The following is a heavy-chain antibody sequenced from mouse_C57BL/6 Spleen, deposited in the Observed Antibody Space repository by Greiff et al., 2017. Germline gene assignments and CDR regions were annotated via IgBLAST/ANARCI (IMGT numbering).Heavy chain of an antibody. D-gene: IGHD2-4*01. Sequence: EVKLQESGPGLVKPSQSLSLTCSVTGYSITSGYYWNWIRQFPGNKLEWMGYISYDGSNNYNPSLKNRISITRDTSKNQFFLKLNSVTTEDTATYYCAREDYDYDAGAWFAYWGQGTLVTVSA. V-gene: IGHV3-6*01. CDR3: AREDYDYDAGAWFAY. CDR2: ISYDGSN. CDR1: GYSITSGYY. J-gene: IGHJ3*01.